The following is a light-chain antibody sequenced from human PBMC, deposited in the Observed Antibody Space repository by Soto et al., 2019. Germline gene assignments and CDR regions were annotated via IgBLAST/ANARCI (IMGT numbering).Light chain of an antibody. J-gene: IGKJ1*01. CDR2: GAS. CDR3: QQYTDWPTT. V-gene: IGKV3-15*01. Sequence: EIVMRQSPATRSVSPGQRATLSCRASQSVRTTVAWYHQRPGQAPRLLIYGASTRATGVPDRFSGGGSGTDFTLTVTSLQSEDFGIYYCQQYTDWPTTFGRGTKVDIK. CDR1: QSVRTT.